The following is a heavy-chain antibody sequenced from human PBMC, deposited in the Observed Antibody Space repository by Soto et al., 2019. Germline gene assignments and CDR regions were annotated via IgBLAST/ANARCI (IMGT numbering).Heavy chain of an antibody. Sequence: XESLRLSCAASGFTFTNAWMTWVRQAPGKGLEWVGRIKSKTDGGTTDYAAPVKGRFTISRDGSKNTLYLQMNSLKTEDTAVYYCVWPPDYWGQGILVTVSS. V-gene: IGHV3-15*01. CDR3: VWPPDY. CDR1: GFTFTNAW. D-gene: IGHD2-21*01. J-gene: IGHJ4*02. CDR2: IKSKTDGGTT.